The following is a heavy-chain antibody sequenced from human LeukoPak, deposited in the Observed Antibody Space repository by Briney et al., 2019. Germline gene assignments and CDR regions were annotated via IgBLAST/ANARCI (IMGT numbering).Heavy chain of an antibody. Sequence: PSETLSLTCTVSGGSISSYYWSWIRQPPGKGLEWIGYIYYSGSTYYNPSLKSRVTISVDTSKNQFSLKLSSVTAADTAVYYCASLPQLSRDGYIADSFDIWGQGTMVTVSS. CDR2: IYYSGST. D-gene: IGHD5-24*01. V-gene: IGHV4-59*08. CDR1: GGSISSYY. CDR3: ASLPQLSRDGYIADSFDI. J-gene: IGHJ3*02.